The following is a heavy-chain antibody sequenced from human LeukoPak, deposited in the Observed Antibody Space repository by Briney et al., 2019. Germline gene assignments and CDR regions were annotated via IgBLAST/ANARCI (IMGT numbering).Heavy chain of an antibody. D-gene: IGHD3-9*01. V-gene: IGHV3-30*03. Sequence: GGSLRLSCVASGFPFSSYAMSWVRQAPGKGLEWEAMISYDGSDRKYVDSVKGRFTISRGNSRNTVHLQMSSLKTEDTAMYYCSSPGATDWTDFDYWGQGSLVTVSS. J-gene: IGHJ4*02. CDR2: ISYDGSDR. CDR1: GFPFSSYA. CDR3: SSPGATDWTDFDY.